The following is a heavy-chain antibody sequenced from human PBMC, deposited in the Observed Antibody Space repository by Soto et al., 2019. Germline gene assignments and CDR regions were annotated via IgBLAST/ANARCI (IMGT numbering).Heavy chain of an antibody. CDR2: ISGSGGST. D-gene: IGHD3-9*01. CDR1: GFKFISFA. V-gene: IGHV3-23*01. CDR3: AKATYYDILNGSWFEP. Sequence: PVGSMRLSWAAAGFKFISFAMSCVRQAPGKGLEWVSAISGSGGSTYYADSVKGRFTISRDNSKNTLYLQMNSLRAEDTAVYYCAKATYYDILNGSWFEPWGQGTLVTVSS. J-gene: IGHJ5*02.